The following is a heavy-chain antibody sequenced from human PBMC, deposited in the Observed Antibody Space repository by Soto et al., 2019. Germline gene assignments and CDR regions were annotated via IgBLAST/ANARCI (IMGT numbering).Heavy chain of an antibody. CDR1: GGTFSSYA. J-gene: IGHJ5*02. V-gene: IGHV1-69*13. D-gene: IGHD3-10*01. Sequence: SVKVSCKASGGTFSSYAISWVRQAPGQGLEWMGGIIPIFGTANYAQKFQGRVTITADESTSTAYMELSSLRSEDTAVYYCANYYGSGSYLWDSRNWFDPWGQGTLVTVSS. CDR2: IIPIFGTA. CDR3: ANYYGSGSYLWDSRNWFDP.